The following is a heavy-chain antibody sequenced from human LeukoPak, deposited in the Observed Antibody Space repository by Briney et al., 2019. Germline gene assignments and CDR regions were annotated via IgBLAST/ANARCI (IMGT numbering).Heavy chain of an antibody. Sequence: SVKVSCKASGGTFSSYTISWVRQAPGQGLEWMGRIIPILGIANYAQKFQGRVTITTDKSTSTAYMELSSLRSEDTAVYYCARVRYCSSTSCYTFDYWGQGTLVTVSS. J-gene: IGHJ4*02. CDR1: GGTFSSYT. V-gene: IGHV1-69*02. CDR2: IIPILGIA. CDR3: ARVRYCSSTSCYTFDY. D-gene: IGHD2-2*02.